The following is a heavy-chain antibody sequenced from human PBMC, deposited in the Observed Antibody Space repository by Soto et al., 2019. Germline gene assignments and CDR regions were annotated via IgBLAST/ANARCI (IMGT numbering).Heavy chain of an antibody. Sequence: EVQLVESGGGLVQPGRSLRLSCAASGFTFDDYAMHWVRQAPGKGLEWVSGISWNSGSIGYADSVKGRFTISRDNAKNSLYLQMNSLIAEDTALYYGAKDMGAYGGNSECSDYWGQGTLVTVSS. CDR1: GFTFDDYA. CDR2: ISWNSGSI. J-gene: IGHJ4*02. D-gene: IGHD4-17*01. V-gene: IGHV3-9*01. CDR3: AKDMGAYGGNSECSDY.